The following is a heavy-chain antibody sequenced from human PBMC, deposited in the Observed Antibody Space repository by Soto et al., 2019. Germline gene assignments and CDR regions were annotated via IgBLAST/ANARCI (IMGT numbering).Heavy chain of an antibody. Sequence: QVQVVQSGPELKKPGASVKVSCKAQGYIFTKYGIGWVRQAPGHGLEWMGLINVYNGDRKVAQKFQDRVSMTTDTATDQAYMELKSLRSGDTAVYYCARLQLGGDRMLNWFDPWGQGTLVTVSS. CDR3: ARLQLGGDRMLNWFDP. J-gene: IGHJ5*02. V-gene: IGHV1-18*01. D-gene: IGHD2-21*02. CDR2: INVYNGDR. CDR1: GYIFTKYG.